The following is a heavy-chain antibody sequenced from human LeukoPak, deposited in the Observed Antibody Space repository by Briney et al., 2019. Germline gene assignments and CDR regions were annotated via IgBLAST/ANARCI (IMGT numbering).Heavy chain of an antibody. Sequence: GGSLRLSCAASGFTFSSYSMNWVRQAPGKGLEWVSSISGDANYIYYADSLKGRFTVSRDNARNSLYLQMNSLAAEDTAVYYCTTPAAGPRAEYSQYWGQGTLVTVSS. CDR3: TTPAAGPRAEYSQY. V-gene: IGHV3-21*01. CDR1: GFTFSSYS. CDR2: ISGDANYI. J-gene: IGHJ1*01. D-gene: IGHD6-13*01.